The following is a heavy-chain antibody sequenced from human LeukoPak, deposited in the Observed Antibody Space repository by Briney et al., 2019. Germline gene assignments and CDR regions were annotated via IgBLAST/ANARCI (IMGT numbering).Heavy chain of an antibody. V-gene: IGHV4-39*07. CDR2: IYYSGST. D-gene: IGHD3-10*01. CDR3: ARAEVGYYGSGSYFWFDP. Sequence: SETLSLTCTVSGGSISSSSYYWGWIRQPPGKGLEWIGSIYYSGSTYYNPSLKSRVTISVDTSKNQFSLKLSSVTAADTAVYYCARAEVGYYGSGSYFWFDPWGQGTLVTVSS. CDR1: GGSISSSSYY. J-gene: IGHJ5*02.